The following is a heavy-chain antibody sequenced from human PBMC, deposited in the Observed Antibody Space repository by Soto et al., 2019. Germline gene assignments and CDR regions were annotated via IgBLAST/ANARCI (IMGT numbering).Heavy chain of an antibody. Sequence: GGSLRLSCAASGFTFSSYGMHWARQGPGKGLEWVAVIWYDESNKVYADSVKGRFTISKDNSKNTLYLQMNSLRAEDTAVYYCARDLSGDYGALDTWGQGTMVTVSS. CDR1: GFTFSSYG. CDR2: IWYDESNK. D-gene: IGHD4-17*01. CDR3: ARDLSGDYGALDT. V-gene: IGHV3-33*01. J-gene: IGHJ3*02.